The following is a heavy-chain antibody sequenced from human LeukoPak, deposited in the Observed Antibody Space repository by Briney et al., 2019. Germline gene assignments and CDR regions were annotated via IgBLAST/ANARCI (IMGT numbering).Heavy chain of an antibody. Sequence: AETLSLTCTVSGGSISSYYWSWIRQPPGKGLEWIGYLYYSGNTNYNPSLKSRVTISVDTSKNQFSLKLSSVTAADTAVYYCARHGAFYYVDYWGQGTLVTVSS. CDR1: GGSISSYY. D-gene: IGHD1-26*01. CDR3: ARHGAFYYVDY. V-gene: IGHV4-59*08. CDR2: LYYSGNT. J-gene: IGHJ4*02.